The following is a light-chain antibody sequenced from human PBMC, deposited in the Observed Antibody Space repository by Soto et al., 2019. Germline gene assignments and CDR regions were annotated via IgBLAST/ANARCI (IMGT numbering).Light chain of an antibody. Sequence: QSALTQPASLSGSPGQSITISCTGTSSDIGDYDFVSWYQQHPGKPPKLIIYEVTNRPSGISTRFSGSKSGNTASLTISGLQAEDEADYYCQAYDYSLTAFVFGGGTQLTVL. CDR2: EVT. V-gene: IGLV2-14*01. CDR1: SSDIGDYDF. CDR3: QAYDYSLTAFV. J-gene: IGLJ3*02.